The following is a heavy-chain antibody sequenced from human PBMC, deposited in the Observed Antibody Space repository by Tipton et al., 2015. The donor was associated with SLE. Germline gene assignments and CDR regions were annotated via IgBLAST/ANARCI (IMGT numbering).Heavy chain of an antibody. CDR3: ARPHSSGWSDFDY. D-gene: IGHD6-19*01. CDR2: IYYSGST. Sequence: LRLSCAASGFTVSANYMSWVRQVSGKGLEWIGSIYYSGSTYYNPSLKSRVTIFVDTSKNQFSLRLSSVTAADTAVYYCARPHSSGWSDFDYWGQGTLVTVSS. V-gene: IGHV4-39*01. CDR1: GFTVSANY. J-gene: IGHJ4*02.